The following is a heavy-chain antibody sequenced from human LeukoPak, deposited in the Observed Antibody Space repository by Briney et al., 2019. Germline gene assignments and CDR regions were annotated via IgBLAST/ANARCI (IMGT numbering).Heavy chain of an antibody. CDR3: ARGQGRDDYKVHYFDY. Sequence: SETLSLTCAVYGGSFSGYYWSWIRQPPGKGLERIGEINHSGSTNYNPSLKSRVTISVDTSKNQFSLKLSSVTAADTAVYYCARGQGRDDYKVHYFDYWGQGTLVTVSS. CDR2: INHSGST. D-gene: IGHD5-24*01. V-gene: IGHV4-34*01. CDR1: GGSFSGYY. J-gene: IGHJ4*02.